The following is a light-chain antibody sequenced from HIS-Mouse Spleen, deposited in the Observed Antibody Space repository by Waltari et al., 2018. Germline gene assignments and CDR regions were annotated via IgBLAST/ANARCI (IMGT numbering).Light chain of an antibody. Sequence: QSALTQPPSASGSPGPSVTIPCTGTSSDVGGYNYVSWYQQHPGKAPKLMIYEVSKRPSGVPDRFSGSKSGNTASLTVSGLQAEDEADYYCSSYAGSNNYWVFGGGTKLTVL. CDR1: SSDVGGYNY. CDR2: EVS. V-gene: IGLV2-8*01. J-gene: IGLJ3*02. CDR3: SSYAGSNNYWV.